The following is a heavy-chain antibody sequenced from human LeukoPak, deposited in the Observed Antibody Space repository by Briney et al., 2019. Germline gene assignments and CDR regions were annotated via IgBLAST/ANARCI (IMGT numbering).Heavy chain of an antibody. J-gene: IGHJ4*02. V-gene: IGHV4-59*08. Sequence: SETLSLTCTVSGGSISSYYWSWIRQPPGKGLEWIGYIYYSGSTNYSPSLKSRVTISVDTSRNQFSLKLSSVTAADTAVYYCARGTVTGQFDYWGQGTLVTVSS. D-gene: IGHD6-19*01. CDR2: IYYSGST. CDR3: ARGTVTGQFDY. CDR1: GGSISSYY.